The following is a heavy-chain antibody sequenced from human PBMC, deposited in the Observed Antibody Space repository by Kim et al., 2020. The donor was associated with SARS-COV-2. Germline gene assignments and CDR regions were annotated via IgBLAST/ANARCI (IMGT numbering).Heavy chain of an antibody. D-gene: IGHD3-22*01. CDR3: AKDPMPITMIVVVPADY. CDR2: ISYDGSNK. V-gene: IGHV3-30*18. Sequence: GGSLRLSCAASGFTFSSYGMHWVRQAPGKGLEWVAVISYDGSNKYYADSVKGRFTISRDNSKNTLYLQMNSLRAEDTAVYYCAKDPMPITMIVVVPADYWGQGTLVTVSS. CDR1: GFTFSSYG. J-gene: IGHJ4*02.